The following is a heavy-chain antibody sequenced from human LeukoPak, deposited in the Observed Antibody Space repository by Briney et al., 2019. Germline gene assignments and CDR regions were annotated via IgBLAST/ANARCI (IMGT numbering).Heavy chain of an antibody. J-gene: IGHJ6*03. CDR1: GYTFTDNH. Sequence: ASVKVSCRASGYTFTDNHIYWVRQAPGQGLEWMGGIIPIFGTANYAQKFQGRVTITTDESTSTAYMELSSLRSGDTAVYYCARGASQITIFGVPNHMDVWGKGTTVTVSS. CDR2: IIPIFGTA. D-gene: IGHD3-3*01. CDR3: ARGASQITIFGVPNHMDV. V-gene: IGHV1-69*05.